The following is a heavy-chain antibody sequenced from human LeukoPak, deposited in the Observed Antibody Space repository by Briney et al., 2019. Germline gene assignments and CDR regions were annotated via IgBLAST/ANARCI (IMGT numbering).Heavy chain of an antibody. D-gene: IGHD1-26*01. CDR1: GYTFISYG. CDR3: AVFPGIVGATPLRDYAFDI. CDR2: INPHSGGT. V-gene: IGHV1-2*02. Sequence: ASVKVSCKTSGYTFISYGISWVRQAPGQGLEWMAWINPHSGGTNYAQKFQGRVTMTRDTSISTAYMELSRLKSDDTAVYYCAVFPGIVGATPLRDYAFDIWGQGTMVTVSS. J-gene: IGHJ3*02.